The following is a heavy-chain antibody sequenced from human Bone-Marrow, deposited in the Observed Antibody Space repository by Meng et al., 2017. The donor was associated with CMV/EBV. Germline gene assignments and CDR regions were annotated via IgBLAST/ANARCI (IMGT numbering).Heavy chain of an antibody. CDR3: ATFSGSYYR. V-gene: IGHV3-33*01. CDR1: GFTFSSYG. CDR2: IWYDGSNK. J-gene: IGHJ4*02. D-gene: IGHD1-26*01. Sequence: GESLKISCAASGFTFSSYGMHWVRQAPGKGLEWVAVIWYDGSNKYYADSVKGRFTISRDNSKNTLYLQMNSLKAEDTAVYYCATFSGSYYRWGQGNLVTVSS.